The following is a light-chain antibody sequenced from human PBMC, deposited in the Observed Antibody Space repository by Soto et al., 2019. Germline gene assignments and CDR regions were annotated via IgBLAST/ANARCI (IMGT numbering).Light chain of an antibody. Sequence: VMTQSPATLSVSPGERAALSCRASQSVSTNLAWYQQKPGQAPRLLFYFASTRATAVPARFTASGSGTEFTLTISSLQSDDFALYSCQQYNNWPRTFGQGTKVDIK. CDR2: FAS. CDR1: QSVSTN. V-gene: IGKV3-15*01. CDR3: QQYNNWPRT. J-gene: IGKJ1*01.